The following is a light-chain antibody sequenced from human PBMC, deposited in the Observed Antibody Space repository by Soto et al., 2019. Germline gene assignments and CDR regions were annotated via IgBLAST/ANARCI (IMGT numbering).Light chain of an antibody. CDR2: DAS. CDR1: QSISSW. J-gene: IGKJ2*01. CDR3: KQYNSYPRT. V-gene: IGKV1-5*01. Sequence: DIQMTQSPSTLSASVGDRVTITCRASQSISSWLAWYQQKPGKAPKLLIYDASSLGSGVPSRFRGSESGTVFTLTIISLKPNDFTTYYCKQYNSYPRTFVQGTKLEIK.